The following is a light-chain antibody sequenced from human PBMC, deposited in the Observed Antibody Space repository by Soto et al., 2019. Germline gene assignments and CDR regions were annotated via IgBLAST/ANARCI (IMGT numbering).Light chain of an antibody. Sequence: EIVLTQSPATLSLSPGERATLSCRASRSVGNNLAWYQKKPGQAPGLLIYAASTRATGIPARFSGSGSGTDFTLTISSLESEDVEVYYCQQHADWPLTFGGGTKVDIK. V-gene: IGKV3-11*01. J-gene: IGKJ4*01. CDR1: RSVGNN. CDR3: QQHADWPLT. CDR2: AAS.